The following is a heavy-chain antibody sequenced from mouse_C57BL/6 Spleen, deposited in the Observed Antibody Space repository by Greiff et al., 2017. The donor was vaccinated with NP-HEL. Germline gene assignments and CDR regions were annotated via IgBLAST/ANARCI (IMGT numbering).Heavy chain of an antibody. CDR1: GYTFTSYG. CDR3: ARSSITTVETGRSPDV. J-gene: IGHJ1*03. D-gene: IGHD1-1*01. CDR2: IYPRSGNT. V-gene: IGHV1-81*01. Sequence: QVQLQQSGAELARPGASVKLSCKASGYTFTSYGISWVKQRTGQGLEWIGEIYPRSGNTYYNEKFKGKATLTADKSSSTAYMELRSLTSEDSAVYFCARSSITTVETGRSPDVWGTGTTVTVSS.